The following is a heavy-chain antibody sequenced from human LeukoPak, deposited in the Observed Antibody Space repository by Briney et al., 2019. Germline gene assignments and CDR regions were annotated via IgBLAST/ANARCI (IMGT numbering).Heavy chain of an antibody. Sequence: ASVTVSCKASGYTFTGYYMHWVRQAPGQGLEWMGWTNPNSGGTNYAQKFQGRVTMTRDTSISTAYMELSRLRSDDTAVYYCARSLPTRSNSNFDYWGQGTLVTVSS. D-gene: IGHD2-2*01. J-gene: IGHJ4*02. CDR3: ARSLPTRSNSNFDY. CDR2: TNPNSGGT. CDR1: GYTFTGYY. V-gene: IGHV1-2*02.